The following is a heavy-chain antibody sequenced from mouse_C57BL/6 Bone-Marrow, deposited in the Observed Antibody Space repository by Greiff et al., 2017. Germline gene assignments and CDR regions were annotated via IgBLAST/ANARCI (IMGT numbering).Heavy chain of an antibody. V-gene: IGHV14-4*01. CDR1: GFNIKDDY. J-gene: IGHJ3*01. Sequence: EVKLMESGAELVRPGASVKLSCTASGFNIKDDYMHWVKQRPEQGLEWIGWIDPENGDTEYASKFQGKATITADTSSNTAYLQLSSLTSEDTAVYYCTTSPDLAYCGPGTLFTVSA. CDR2: IDPENGDT. CDR3: TTSPDLAY.